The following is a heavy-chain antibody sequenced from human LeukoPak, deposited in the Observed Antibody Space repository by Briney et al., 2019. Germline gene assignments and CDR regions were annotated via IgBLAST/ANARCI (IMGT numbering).Heavy chain of an antibody. CDR2: ISSTGST. CDR1: GCSISSGGHY. V-gene: IGHV4-61*02. Sequence: PSETLSLTCTASGCSISSGGHYWSWIRQPAGKGLEYLGRISSTGSTNYNPSLRSRVTISADTSKNHFSLKLTSVTAADTAVYYCARDQTYSGSGIYTYFDYWGQGILVTVSS. D-gene: IGHD3-10*01. J-gene: IGHJ4*02. CDR3: ARDQTYSGSGIYTYFDY.